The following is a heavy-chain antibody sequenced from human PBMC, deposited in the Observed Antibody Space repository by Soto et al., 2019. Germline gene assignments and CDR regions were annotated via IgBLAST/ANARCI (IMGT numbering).Heavy chain of an antibody. D-gene: IGHD6-6*01. CDR1: GFTFSSYA. CDR2: ISGSGGST. J-gene: IGHJ6*02. Sequence: EVQLLESGGGLVQPGGYLRLSCAASGFTFSSYAMSWVRQAPGKGLEWVSAISGSGGSTYYADSVKGRFTISRDNSKNTLYLQMNSLRAEDTAVYYCAKYSSSSPARDWGGMDVWGQGTTVTVSS. CDR3: AKYSSSSPARDWGGMDV. V-gene: IGHV3-23*01.